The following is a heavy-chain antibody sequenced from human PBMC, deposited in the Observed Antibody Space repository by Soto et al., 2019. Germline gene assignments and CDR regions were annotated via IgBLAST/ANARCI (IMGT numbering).Heavy chain of an antibody. Sequence: GGSLRLSCAASGFTFSNAWMSWVRQAPGKGLEWVGRIKSKTDGGTTDYAAPVKGRFTISRDDSKNTLYLQMNSLKTKDTAVYYCTTGETRNWEFDYWGQGTLVTVSS. J-gene: IGHJ4*02. D-gene: IGHD7-27*01. V-gene: IGHV3-15*01. CDR3: TTGETRNWEFDY. CDR2: IKSKTDGGTT. CDR1: GFTFSNAW.